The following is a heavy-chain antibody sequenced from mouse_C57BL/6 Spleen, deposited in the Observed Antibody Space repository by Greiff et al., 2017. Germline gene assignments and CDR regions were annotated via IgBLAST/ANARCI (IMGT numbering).Heavy chain of an antibody. Sequence: DVQLQASGPGLVNPSQSLSLTCSFTGYSITSGYYWNWIRQFPGNKLEWMGYISYDGSNNYNPSLKNRISITRDTSKNQFFLKLNSVTTEDTATYYCARKEAWFAYWGQGTLVTVSA. V-gene: IGHV3-6*01. CDR1: GYSITSGYY. CDR2: ISYDGSN. CDR3: ARKEAWFAY. J-gene: IGHJ3*01.